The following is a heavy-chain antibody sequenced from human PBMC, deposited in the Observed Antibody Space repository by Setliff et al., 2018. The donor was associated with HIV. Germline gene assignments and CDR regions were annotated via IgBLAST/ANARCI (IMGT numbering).Heavy chain of an antibody. V-gene: IGHV3-23*01. D-gene: IGHD5-18*01. CDR1: GFTFSSYS. CDR3: AKDGPAVDTAKDY. J-gene: IGHJ4*02. CDR2: ISSSGGST. Sequence: PGGSLRLSCAASGFTFSSYSMNWVRQAPGKGLEWVSSISSSGGSTYYADSVKGRFTISRDNSKNTLYLQMNSLRAEDTAVYYCAKDGPAVDTAKDYWGQGTLVTVSS.